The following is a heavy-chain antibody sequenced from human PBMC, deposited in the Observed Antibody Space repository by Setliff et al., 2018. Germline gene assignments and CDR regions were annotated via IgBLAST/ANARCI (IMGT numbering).Heavy chain of an antibody. CDR1: GGSFSGYY. V-gene: IGHV4-34*01. CDR2: IDQSGIT. CDR3: ARDVRYYYGSGSYYNDWFDP. D-gene: IGHD3-10*01. J-gene: IGHJ5*02. Sequence: SETLPLTCAVYGGSFSGYYWSWIRQPPGKGPEWIGEIDQSGITNYNPSLKSRVTISIDTSKNQFSLKLSSVTAADTAVYYRARDVRYYYGSGSYYNDWFDPWGQGTPVTVSS.